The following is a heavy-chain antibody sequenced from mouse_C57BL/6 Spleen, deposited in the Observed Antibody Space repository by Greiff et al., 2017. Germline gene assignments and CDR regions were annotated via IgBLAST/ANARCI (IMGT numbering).Heavy chain of an antibody. Sequence: EVNVVESGGGLVQPGGSLSLSCAASGFTFTDYYMSWVRQPPGKALEWLGFIRNKANGYTTEYSASVKGQFTISRDTSQSILYLQMNALRAEDSATYYCARHYNDGHYAMDYWGQGTSVTVSS. CDR3: ARHYNDGHYAMDY. CDR1: GFTFTDYY. D-gene: IGHD2-3*01. J-gene: IGHJ4*01. V-gene: IGHV7-3*01. CDR2: IRNKANGYTT.